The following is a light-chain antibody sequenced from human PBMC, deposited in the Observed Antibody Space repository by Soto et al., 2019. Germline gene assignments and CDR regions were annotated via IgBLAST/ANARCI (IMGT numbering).Light chain of an antibody. CDR3: QQYGSSGT. V-gene: IGKV3-15*01. CDR1: QSVSTN. CDR2: GAS. Sequence: EIVMTQSPYTLSVSAGERATLSCRASQSVSTNLAWYQQKPGQAPRLLMYGASTRATGIPDRFSGSGSGTDFTLTISRLQPEDFAVYYCQQYGSSGTFGQGTKVDIK. J-gene: IGKJ1*01.